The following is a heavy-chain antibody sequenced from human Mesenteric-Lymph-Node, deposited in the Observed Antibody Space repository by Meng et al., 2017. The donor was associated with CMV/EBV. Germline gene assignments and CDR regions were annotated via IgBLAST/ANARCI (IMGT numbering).Heavy chain of an antibody. J-gene: IGHJ6*02. D-gene: IGHD1-26*01. CDR2: IYYSGST. Sequence: SETLSLTCTVSGGSSSSYYWSWIRQPPGKGLEWIGYIYYSGSTNYNPSLKSRVTISVDTSKNQFSLKLSSVTAADTAVYYCARDAGSHYGMDVWGQGTTVTVSS. CDR3: ARDAGSHYGMDV. CDR1: GGSSSSYY. V-gene: IGHV4-59*01.